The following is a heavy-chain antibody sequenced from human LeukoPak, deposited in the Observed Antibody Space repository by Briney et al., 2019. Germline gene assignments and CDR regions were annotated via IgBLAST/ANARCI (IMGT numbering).Heavy chain of an antibody. CDR2: ISYDGSNK. D-gene: IGHD4-11*01. CDR1: GFIFRSYG. J-gene: IGHJ4*02. V-gene: IGHV3-30*19. CDR3: ARPIDPTVAFDY. Sequence: GGSLRISCITSGFIFRSYGMHWVRQAPGKGLEWVAVISYDGSNKYYADSVKGRFTISRDNSKNTLYLQMNSLRAEDTAVYYCARPIDPTVAFDYWGQGTLVTVSS.